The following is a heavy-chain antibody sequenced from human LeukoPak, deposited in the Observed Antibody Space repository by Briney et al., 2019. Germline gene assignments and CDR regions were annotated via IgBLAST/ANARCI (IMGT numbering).Heavy chain of an antibody. D-gene: IGHD2-21*02. CDR1: GYRFISNY. V-gene: IGHV1-2*02. J-gene: IGHJ4*02. CDR2: MHPGNGNT. CDR3: AREGSYCVGGDCYSFDF. Sequence: VASVKVSCKASGYRFISNYIQWVRQAPGLGPEWMGWMHPGNGNTRYAEKFQGRVTMTRDTSINTAYMDLSSPRSDDTAVYYCAREGSYCVGGDCYSFDFWGQGTLITVSS.